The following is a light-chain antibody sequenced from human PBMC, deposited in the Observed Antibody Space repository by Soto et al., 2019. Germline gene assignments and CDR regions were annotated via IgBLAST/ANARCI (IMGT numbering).Light chain of an antibody. CDR3: QQYTDGPTT. CDR1: QGVXTT. J-gene: IGKJ1*01. Sequence: IVVTQCPSTLSVSPGERATLACRASQGVXTTVDWYQQRPGQAPRILTANASTMATGGPARLSGGGSATDFTLPVTSVQSEDFGIYYCQQYTDGPTTFGQGTKVEIK. CDR2: NAS. V-gene: IGKV3-15*01.